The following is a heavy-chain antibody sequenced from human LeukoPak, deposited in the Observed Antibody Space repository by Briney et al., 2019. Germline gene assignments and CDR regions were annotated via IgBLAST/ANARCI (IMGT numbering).Heavy chain of an antibody. CDR2: IYYSGSS. V-gene: IGHV4-38-2*01. CDR3: ARQLGTTANFDY. D-gene: IGHD1-7*01. Sequence: SETLSLTCSVSGYSISSCYYWGWVRPPPGKGLEWIGVIYYSGSSSYNPSLKSRVTMSVDTSKNQFSLRLSSVTAADTAVYYCARQLGTTANFDYWGQGTLVTVSS. CDR1: GYSISSCYY. J-gene: IGHJ4*02.